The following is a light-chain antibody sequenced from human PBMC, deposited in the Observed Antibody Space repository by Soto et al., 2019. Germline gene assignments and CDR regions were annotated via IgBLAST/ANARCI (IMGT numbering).Light chain of an antibody. J-gene: IGLJ1*01. Sequence: QSVLTQPASVSGSPGQSITISCTGTSSDVGGYNYVSWYQQHPGKAPKLMIYEVSNRSSGVSNRFSGSKSGNTASLTISGLQAEDEADYYCSSYTSSSPYVFGTGTKATVL. CDR1: SSDVGGYNY. CDR2: EVS. CDR3: SSYTSSSPYV. V-gene: IGLV2-14*01.